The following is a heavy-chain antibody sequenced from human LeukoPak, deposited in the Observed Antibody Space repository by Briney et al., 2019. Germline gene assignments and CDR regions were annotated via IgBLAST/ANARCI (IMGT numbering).Heavy chain of an antibody. Sequence: ASVKVSCKASGFSFPSYGISWVRQAPGQGLEWIGWITAYDGDTNYAEKFQGRVTMATDTSTSTASLELWSLRSDDTAVYYCARDWQPPSGPDVFDIWGQGTVVTVSS. CDR2: ITAYDGDT. CDR1: GFSFPSYG. J-gene: IGHJ3*02. V-gene: IGHV1-18*01. D-gene: IGHD1-14*01. CDR3: ARDWQPPSGPDVFDI.